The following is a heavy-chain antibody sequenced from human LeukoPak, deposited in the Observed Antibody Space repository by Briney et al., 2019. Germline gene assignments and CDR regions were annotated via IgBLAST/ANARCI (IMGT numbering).Heavy chain of an antibody. J-gene: IGHJ4*02. V-gene: IGHV3-30*02. Sequence: PGGSLRLSCSASGFTFSNFAMNWVRQAPGKGLEWVAFIRYDGSNKYYADSVKGRFTISRDNSKNTLYLQMNSLRAEDTAVYYCAKDGDWFGELSAQLFDYWGQGTLVTVSS. CDR1: GFTFSNFA. CDR3: AKDGDWFGELSAQLFDY. D-gene: IGHD3-10*01. CDR2: IRYDGSNK.